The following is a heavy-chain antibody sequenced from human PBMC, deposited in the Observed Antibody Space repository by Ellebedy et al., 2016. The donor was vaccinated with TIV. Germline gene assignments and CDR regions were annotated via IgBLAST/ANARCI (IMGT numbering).Heavy chain of an antibody. Sequence: GGSLRLXCAASGFTFSLYGMHWIRQAPGEGLEWVAVVWYDGSKEYYADSVKGRFIISRDNSKSTLYLQMNGLRVEDTAVYYCARSSRLGATGAYFDNWGQGTLITVSS. CDR3: ARSSRLGATGAYFDN. J-gene: IGHJ4*02. CDR1: GFTFSLYG. V-gene: IGHV3-33*01. D-gene: IGHD3-10*01. CDR2: VWYDGSKE.